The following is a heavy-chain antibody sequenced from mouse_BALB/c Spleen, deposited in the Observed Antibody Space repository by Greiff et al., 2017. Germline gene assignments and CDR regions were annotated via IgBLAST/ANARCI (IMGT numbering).Heavy chain of an antibody. D-gene: IGHD2-1*01. CDR2: IWAGGST. CDR3: ARGGGLDLLWAY. Sequence: VKVVESGPGLVAPSQSLSITCTVSGFSLTSYGVHWVRQPPGKGLEWLGVIWAGGSTNYNSALMSRLSISKDNSKSQVFLKMNSLQTDDTAMYYCARGGGLDLLWAYWGQGTLVTVSA. J-gene: IGHJ3*01. V-gene: IGHV2-9*02. CDR1: GFSLTSYG.